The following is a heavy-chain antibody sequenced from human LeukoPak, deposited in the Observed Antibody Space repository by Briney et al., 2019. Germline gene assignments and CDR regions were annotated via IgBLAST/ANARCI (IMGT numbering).Heavy chain of an antibody. V-gene: IGHV4-59*01. CDR1: GGSISNYY. D-gene: IGHD2-15*01. CDR3: ARDTGGFDI. Sequence: SETLSLTCTVSGGSISNYYWSWIRQPPGKGLEWIGFIYYSGSTNYNPSLKSRVTISVDTSKNQFSLKLSSVTAADTAVYYCARDTGGFDIWGQGAMVTVSS. J-gene: IGHJ3*02. CDR2: IYYSGST.